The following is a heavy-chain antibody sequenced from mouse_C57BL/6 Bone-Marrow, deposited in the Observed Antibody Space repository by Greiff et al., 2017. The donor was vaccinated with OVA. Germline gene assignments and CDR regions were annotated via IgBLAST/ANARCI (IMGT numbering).Heavy chain of an antibody. CDR2: IYPGDGDT. J-gene: IGHJ2*01. CDR1: GYAFSSSW. Sequence: QVQLKESGPELVKPGASVKISCKASGYAFSSSWMNWVKQRPGKGLEWIGRIYPGDGDTNYNGKFKGKATLTADKSSSTAYMQLSSLTSEDSAVYFCARGLLRYLIDYWGQGTTLTVSS. CDR3: ARGLLRYLIDY. V-gene: IGHV1-82*01. D-gene: IGHD1-1*01.